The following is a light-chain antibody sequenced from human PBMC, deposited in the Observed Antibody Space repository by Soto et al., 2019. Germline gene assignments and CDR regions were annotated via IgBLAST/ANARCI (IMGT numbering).Light chain of an antibody. V-gene: IGLV2-14*03. Sequence: QSVLTQPASVSGSPGQSITISCTGTSSDVGGYNSVSWYQHHPGKAPKLMIYDVSNRPSGVSNRFSGSKSGNTASLTISALQPEDEADYYCSSYTTSNTRQIVFGTGTKLTVL. CDR1: SSDVGGYNS. CDR3: SSYTTSNTRQIV. J-gene: IGLJ1*01. CDR2: DVS.